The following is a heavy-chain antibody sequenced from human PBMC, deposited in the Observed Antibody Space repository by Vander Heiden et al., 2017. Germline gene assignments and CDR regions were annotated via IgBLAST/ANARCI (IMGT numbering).Heavy chain of an antibody. V-gene: IGHV1-8*01. CDR1: VYTSPSYD. D-gene: IGHD3-10*01. J-gene: IGHJ4*02. CDR2: MNPKRGNT. Sequence: QVQLVQSAAEGKTPGASVKASCTASVYTSPSYDTNWVRQATGQGLEWMGWMNPKRGNTGYAQKFQGRVTMTRNTSISTAYMELSSLRSEGTAVYYCARGYYGSGSYFFLGYWGQGTLVTVS. CDR3: ARGYYGSGSYFFLGY.